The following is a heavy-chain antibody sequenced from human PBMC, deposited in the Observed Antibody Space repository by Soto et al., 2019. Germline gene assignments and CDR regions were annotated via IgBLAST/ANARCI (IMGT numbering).Heavy chain of an antibody. CDR2: TYHGSKWYN. V-gene: IGHV6-1*01. CDR3: ARDRSPGSSSWYDY. J-gene: IGHJ4*02. CDR1: GDSVSSNSAA. Sequence: SQTLSLTCAISGDSVSSNSAAWNWIRQSPSRGLEWLGRTYHGSKWYNDYAVSVRGRISINPDTSKNQFSLQLHSVTPEDTAVYYCARDRSPGSSSWYDYWGQGTLVTV. D-gene: IGHD6-13*01.